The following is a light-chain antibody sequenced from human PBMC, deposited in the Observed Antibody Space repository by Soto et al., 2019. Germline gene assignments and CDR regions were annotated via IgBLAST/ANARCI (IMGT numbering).Light chain of an antibody. Sequence: EIVLSQSPATLSSLQGERATLSCRASQSVSTYLARFQQKPGQAPRLLIYDAPYRATGIPARFSGSGSGTDYTLTISSLAPEDFAVYYCHQRGNWPRTFGQGTKVDVK. CDR3: HQRGNWPRT. V-gene: IGKV3-11*01. J-gene: IGKJ1*01. CDR1: QSVSTY. CDR2: DAP.